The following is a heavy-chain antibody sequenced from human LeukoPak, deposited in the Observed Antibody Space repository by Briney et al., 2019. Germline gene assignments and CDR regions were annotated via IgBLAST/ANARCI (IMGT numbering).Heavy chain of an antibody. J-gene: IGHJ4*02. D-gene: IGHD2/OR15-2a*01. V-gene: IGHV3-7*03. Sequence: PGGSLRLSCAASGFTFSNHWMHWVRQAPGKGLERVANIKQDGSEEYYVDSVKGRFTVSRDSAKNSVYLQMNSLRVDDTAVYYCAREKYRNFDYWGQGTLVTVSP. CDR2: IKQDGSEE. CDR3: AREKYRNFDY. CDR1: GFTFSNHW.